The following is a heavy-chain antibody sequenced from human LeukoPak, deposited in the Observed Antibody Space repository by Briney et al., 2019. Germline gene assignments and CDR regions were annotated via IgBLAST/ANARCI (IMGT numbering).Heavy chain of an antibody. V-gene: IGHV3-23*01. Sequence: GGSLRLSCAASGFTFSSYVMSWVRQAPGKGLEWVSTFTASAGSTYYADSVKGRFTISRDNSKNTLYLQVNSLRAEDTAVYYCTKSPMVRGVIELAFDYWGQGTLVAVSS. CDR1: GFTFSSYV. J-gene: IGHJ4*02. CDR3: TKSPMVRGVIELAFDY. CDR2: FTASAGST. D-gene: IGHD3-10*01.